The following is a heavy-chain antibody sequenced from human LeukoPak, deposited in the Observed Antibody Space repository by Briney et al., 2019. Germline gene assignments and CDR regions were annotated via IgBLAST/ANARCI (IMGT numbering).Heavy chain of an antibody. Sequence: PGGSLRLSCAASGFIFDDYGMSWVRQAPGKGLEWVSGINWSGGSTGYADSVKGRFTISRDNAKNSLYLQMNSLRAEDTAVYYCARDLDYYDSSGYQTYYFDYWGQGTLVTVSS. CDR3: ARDLDYYDSSGYQTYYFDY. V-gene: IGHV3-20*04. D-gene: IGHD3-22*01. CDR1: GFIFDDYG. CDR2: INWSGGST. J-gene: IGHJ4*02.